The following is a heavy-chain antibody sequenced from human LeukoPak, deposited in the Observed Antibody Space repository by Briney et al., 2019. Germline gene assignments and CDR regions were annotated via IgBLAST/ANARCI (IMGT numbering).Heavy chain of an antibody. D-gene: IGHD3-16*01. CDR2: IEKDGNTK. Sequence: GGSLRLSCAASGFTFSSYGMHWVRQAPGKGLEWVAFIEKDGNTKYYTDSVRGRFAISRDNSKNTLYLQMSSLRTEDTAVYYCARDLVSYYNYYMDVWGKGTTVTVSS. CDR3: ARDLVSYYNYYMDV. CDR1: GFTFSSYG. J-gene: IGHJ6*03. V-gene: IGHV3-30*02.